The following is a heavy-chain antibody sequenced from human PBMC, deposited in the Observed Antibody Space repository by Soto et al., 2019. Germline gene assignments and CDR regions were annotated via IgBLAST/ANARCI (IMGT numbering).Heavy chain of an antibody. V-gene: IGHV1-18*01. Sequence: QVQLVQSGPEVEKPGASVKVSCKTSGYTFTSYGISWVRQAPGQGLEWMGWISTDKGKTNYAQKFQGRVTMTTDTSTRTAYMELRSLTSDDTAVYYCATRSPAFDYWGQGTLVTVS. CDR2: ISTDKGKT. CDR3: ATRSPAFDY. J-gene: IGHJ4*02. CDR1: GYTFTSYG.